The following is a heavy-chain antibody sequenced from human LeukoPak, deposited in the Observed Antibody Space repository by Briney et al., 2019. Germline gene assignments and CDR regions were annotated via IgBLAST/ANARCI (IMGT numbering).Heavy chain of an antibody. V-gene: IGHV3-7*01. CDR2: MNEDGSGT. D-gene: IGHD7-27*01. J-gene: IGHJ4*02. Sequence: GGSLRLSCAVSGFSIRSSWMSWVRQTPGKGLEWVADMNEDGSGTYYVDSGKGRFTVSRDNAKNSLYLQMSSLRAEDTAVYYCARDPAWGAIDYWGQGTLVTVSS. CDR1: GFSIRSSW. CDR3: ARDPAWGAIDY.